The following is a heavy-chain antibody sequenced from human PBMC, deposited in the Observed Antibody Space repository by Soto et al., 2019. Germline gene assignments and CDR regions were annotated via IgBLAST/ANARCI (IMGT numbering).Heavy chain of an antibody. Sequence: PVESLKISCRTSGYIFTSYWISWVLQMPGKGLEWMGIIFPSDSDTRYSPSFQGQVTISADRSTSTVFLQWASLRASDTAVYFCARKDKSGYFNWFDPWGQGTLVTVSS. D-gene: IGHD3-22*01. J-gene: IGHJ5*02. V-gene: IGHV5-51*01. CDR3: ARKDKSGYFNWFDP. CDR1: GYIFTSYW. CDR2: IFPSDSDT.